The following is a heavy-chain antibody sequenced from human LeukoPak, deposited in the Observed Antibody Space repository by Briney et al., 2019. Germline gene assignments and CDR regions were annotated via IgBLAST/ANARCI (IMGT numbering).Heavy chain of an antibody. CDR1: GYTFTSYD. CDR2: MNPNSGNT. Sequence: ASVKVSCKASGYTFTSYDINRVRQATGQGLEWMGWMNPNSGNTGYAQKFQGRVTMTRNTSISTAYMELSSLRSEDTAVYYCARDRSLSGGDFDYWGQGTLVTVSS. CDR3: ARDRSLSGGDFDY. J-gene: IGHJ4*02. V-gene: IGHV1-8*01. D-gene: IGHD6-25*01.